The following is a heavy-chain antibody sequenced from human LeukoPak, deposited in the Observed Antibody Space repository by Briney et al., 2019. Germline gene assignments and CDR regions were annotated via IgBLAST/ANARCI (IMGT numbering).Heavy chain of an antibody. D-gene: IGHD1-7*01. CDR3: AKGLNFNYYYMDV. V-gene: IGHV3-23*01. CDR1: RFAFSDYY. J-gene: IGHJ6*03. CDR2: ISGSGGNT. Sequence: GGSLRLSCAASRFAFSDYYMSWIRQAPGKGLEWVSTISGSGGNTYYADSVKGRFTISRDNSKNTLYLQMNSLRAEDTAVYYCAKGLNFNYYYMDVWGKGTTVTVSS.